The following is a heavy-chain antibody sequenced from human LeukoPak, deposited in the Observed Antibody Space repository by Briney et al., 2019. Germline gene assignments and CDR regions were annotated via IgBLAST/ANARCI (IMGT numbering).Heavy chain of an antibody. CDR3: ARHLFFSTVSYFDY. J-gene: IGHJ4*02. Sequence: SETLSLTCTVSGGSISSYYWSWIRQPPGKGLEWIGYIYYSGSTNYNPSLKSRVTISVDTSKNQFSLKLSPVTAADTAVYYCARHLFFSTVSYFDYWGQGTLVTVSS. CDR1: GGSISSYY. V-gene: IGHV4-59*08. D-gene: IGHD4-17*01. CDR2: IYYSGST.